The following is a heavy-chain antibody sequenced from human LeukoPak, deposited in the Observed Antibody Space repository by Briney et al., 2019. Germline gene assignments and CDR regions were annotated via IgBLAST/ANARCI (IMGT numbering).Heavy chain of an antibody. J-gene: IGHJ3*02. CDR1: GGSVSSGSYY. Sequence: SETLSLTCTVSGGSVSSGSYYWSWIRQPPGKGLEWIGCIYYSGSTNYNPSLKSRVTISVDTSKNQFSLKLSSVTAADTAMYYCARDKGYYDSSGYLKAFDIWGQGTMVTVSS. CDR3: ARDKGYYDSSGYLKAFDI. CDR2: IYYSGST. D-gene: IGHD3-22*01. V-gene: IGHV4-61*01.